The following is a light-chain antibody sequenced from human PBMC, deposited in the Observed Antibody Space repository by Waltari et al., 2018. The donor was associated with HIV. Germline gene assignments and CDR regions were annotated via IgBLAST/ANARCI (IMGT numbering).Light chain of an antibody. J-gene: IGKJ5*01. V-gene: IGKV4-1*01. CDR2: WAS. CDR1: QSLLYNSNNKNY. Sequence: DIVMTPFPGSLAVSLGERATITCRSSQSLLYNSNNKNYVAWYQQKPGQPPRLLIYWASTRASGVPDRISGSGSGTNFSLTISSLQAEDAAVYFCQQYFATPSITFGQGTRLEI. CDR3: QQYFATPSIT.